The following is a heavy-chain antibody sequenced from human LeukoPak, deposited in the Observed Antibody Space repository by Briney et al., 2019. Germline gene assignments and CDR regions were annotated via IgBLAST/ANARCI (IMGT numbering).Heavy chain of an antibody. Sequence: PGRSLRLSCAASGFTLSNYGMHWVRQAPGKGLEWVAFIFAAGTNKYYADSVKGRFIISRDNSKNTLSLQMDSLRAEDTAVYYCARNVDNWNYVDYWGQGTLVTVSS. D-gene: IGHD3-10*02. CDR1: GFTLSNYG. J-gene: IGHJ4*02. CDR2: IFAAGTNK. CDR3: ARNVDNWNYVDY. V-gene: IGHV3-33*01.